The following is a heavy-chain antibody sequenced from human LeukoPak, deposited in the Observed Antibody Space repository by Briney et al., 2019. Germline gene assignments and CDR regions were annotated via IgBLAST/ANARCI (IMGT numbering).Heavy chain of an antibody. D-gene: IGHD2-2*01. CDR2: ISYDGSNK. J-gene: IGHJ4*02. CDR3: ARDSGFRYCSSTSCYEYYFDY. Sequence: GRTLRLSCAASGFTFSSCAMHWVRQAPGKGLEWVAVISYDGSNKYYADSVKGRFTISRDNSKNTLYLQMNSLRAEDTAVYYCARDSGFRYCSSTSCYEYYFDYWGQGTLVTVSS. CDR1: GFTFSSCA. V-gene: IGHV3-30*04.